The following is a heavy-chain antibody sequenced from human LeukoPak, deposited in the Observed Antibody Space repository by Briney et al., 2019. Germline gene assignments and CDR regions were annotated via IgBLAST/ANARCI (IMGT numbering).Heavy chain of an antibody. V-gene: IGHV1-2*02. CDR2: INPNSGGT. CDR3: ARGYCSSTSCYLWLVDP. J-gene: IGHJ5*02. CDR1: GYTFTGYY. D-gene: IGHD2-2*01. Sequence: RASVKVSCKASGYTFTGYYMHWVRQAPGQGLEWMGWINPNSGGTNYAQKFQGRVTMTRDTSISTAYMELSGLRSDDTAVYYCARGYCSSTSCYLWLVDPWGQGTLVTVSS.